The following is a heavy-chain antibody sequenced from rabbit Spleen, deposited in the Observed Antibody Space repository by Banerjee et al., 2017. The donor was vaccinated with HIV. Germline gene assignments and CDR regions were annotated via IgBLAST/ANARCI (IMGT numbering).Heavy chain of an antibody. CDR3: ARDTGSSFSSYGMDL. D-gene: IGHD8-1*01. CDR2: IDSGSSGFT. V-gene: IGHV1S45*01. Sequence: QQQLEESGGGLVKPGGTLTLTCKASGIDFSSYYYMCWVRQAPGKGLEWIACIDSGSSGFTYFASWAKGRFTISKTSSTTVTLQMTSLTVADTATYFCARDTGSSFSSYGMDLWGQGTLVTVS. J-gene: IGHJ6*01. CDR1: GIDFSSYYY.